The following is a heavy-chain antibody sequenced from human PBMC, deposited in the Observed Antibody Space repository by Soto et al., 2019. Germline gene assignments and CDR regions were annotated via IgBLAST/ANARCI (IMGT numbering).Heavy chain of an antibody. V-gene: IGHV4-59*08. J-gene: IGHJ4*02. CDR1: GGSISSYY. CDR3: ARLSPYSGSYSIDS. D-gene: IGHD1-26*01. CDR2: IYYSGSA. Sequence: PSETLSLTCSVSGGSISSYYWSWIRQPPGKGLEWIGYIYYSGSANYNPSLKSRVTISVDTSKNQFSLKLSSVTAADTAMYYCARLSPYSGSYSIDSWGQGTLVTSPQ.